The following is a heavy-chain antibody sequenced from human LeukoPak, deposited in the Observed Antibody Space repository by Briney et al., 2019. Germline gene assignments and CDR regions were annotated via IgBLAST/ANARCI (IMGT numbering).Heavy chain of an antibody. Sequence: GGSLRLSCAASGFTFRSYAMHWVRQAPGKGLECIGFIRSKVYGGTTEYAASVKGRFTISRDDSKSIAYLQMNSLKTEDTAVYYCTRDPYYFDSSGYYHHAFDIWGQGTMVAVSS. D-gene: IGHD3-22*01. V-gene: IGHV3-49*04. CDR1: GFTFRSYA. J-gene: IGHJ3*02. CDR2: IRSKVYGGTT. CDR3: TRDPYYFDSSGYYHHAFDI.